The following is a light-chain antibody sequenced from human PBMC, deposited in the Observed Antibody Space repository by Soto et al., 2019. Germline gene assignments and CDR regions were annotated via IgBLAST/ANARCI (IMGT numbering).Light chain of an antibody. V-gene: IGLV1-47*01. CDR3: AGWDGSLSGWV. CDR1: SSNFGNNY. Sequence: QSALTQPPSASGTPGQRGTIPCSGSSSNFGNNYVYWYQQFPGTAPKLLIYRDNQRPSGVPDRFSGSKSGTSASLAISGLRSEDEADYYCAGWDGSLSGWVFGGGTKVTVL. CDR2: RDN. J-gene: IGLJ3*02.